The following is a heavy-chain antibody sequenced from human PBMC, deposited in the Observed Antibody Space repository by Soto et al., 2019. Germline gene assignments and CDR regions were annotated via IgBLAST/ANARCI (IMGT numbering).Heavy chain of an antibody. V-gene: IGHV3-21*01. Sequence: GGSLRLSCAASGFTFSSYSMNWVRQAPGKGLEWVSSISSSNSYKYYADSSKGRFTISRDNAKNSLYLQMNSLRAEDTAVYYCARGEEDIVVVVAATPDYYYGMDVWGQGTTVTVSS. D-gene: IGHD2-15*01. J-gene: IGHJ6*02. CDR2: ISSSNSYK. CDR1: GFTFSSYS. CDR3: ARGEEDIVVVVAATPDYYYGMDV.